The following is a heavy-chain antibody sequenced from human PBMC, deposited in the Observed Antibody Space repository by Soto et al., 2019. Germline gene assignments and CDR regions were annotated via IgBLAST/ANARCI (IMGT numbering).Heavy chain of an antibody. CDR1: GFTFRSYW. Sequence: GGSLRLSCGASGFTFRSYWMSWVRQAPGKGLEWVANIKQDGSEKYYVDSVKGRFTISRDDAKNSLYLKMNSLRAEDTAVYYCVRDDRMTSVGIVVNVRKFDYWGQGALVTVSS. V-gene: IGHV3-7*05. D-gene: IGHD3-3*01. CDR2: IKQDGSEK. J-gene: IGHJ4*02. CDR3: VRDDRMTSVGIVVNVRKFDY.